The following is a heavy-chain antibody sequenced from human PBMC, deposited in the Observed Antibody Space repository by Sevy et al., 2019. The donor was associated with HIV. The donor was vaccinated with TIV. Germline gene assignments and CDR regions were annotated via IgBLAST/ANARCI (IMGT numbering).Heavy chain of an antibody. J-gene: IGHJ4*02. CDR3: ARPHTSGWTRFEH. Sequence: SETLSLTCTVSGDSITSYYWAWIRQPPGKGLEWIGNVHNGGSTNYNPSLKSRLTVSVDTTNNQFSLILGSVTVADTAVYFCARPHTSGWTRFEHWGQGILVTVSS. V-gene: IGHV4-59*01. CDR1: GDSITSYY. D-gene: IGHD6-19*01. CDR2: VHNGGST.